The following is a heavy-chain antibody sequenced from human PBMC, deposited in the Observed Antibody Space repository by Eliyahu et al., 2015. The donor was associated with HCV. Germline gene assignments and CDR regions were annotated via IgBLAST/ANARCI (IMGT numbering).Heavy chain of an antibody. CDR1: GFTFSSYS. D-gene: IGHD3-22*01. V-gene: IGHV3-21*01. CDR3: ARDLSYYDSSGYYPYYFDY. CDR2: ISSSSSYI. Sequence: EVQLVESGGGLVKPGGSLRLSCAASGFTFSSYSMNWVRQAPGKGLEWVSSISSSSSYIYYADSVKGRFTISRDNAKNSLYLQMNSLRAEDTAVYYCARDLSYYDSSGYYPYYFDYWGQGTLVTVSS. J-gene: IGHJ4*02.